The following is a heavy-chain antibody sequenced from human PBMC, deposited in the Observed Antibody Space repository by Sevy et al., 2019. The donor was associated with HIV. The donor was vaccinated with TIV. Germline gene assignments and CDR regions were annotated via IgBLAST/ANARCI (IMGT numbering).Heavy chain of an antibody. Sequence: SETLSLTCTVSGGSISSYYWSWIRQPPVKGLEWIGYIYYSGSTNYNPSLKSRVTISVDTSKNQFSLKLSSVTAADTAVYYCARHNKHYDFWSDLNWFDPWGQGTLVTVSS. V-gene: IGHV4-59*08. J-gene: IGHJ5*02. CDR1: GGSISSYY. D-gene: IGHD3-3*01. CDR2: IYYSGST. CDR3: ARHNKHYDFWSDLNWFDP.